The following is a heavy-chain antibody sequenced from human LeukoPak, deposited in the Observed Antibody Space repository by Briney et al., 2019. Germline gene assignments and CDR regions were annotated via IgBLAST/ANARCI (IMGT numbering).Heavy chain of an antibody. CDR3: ARSGIAAAALDY. CDR1: GGSISSGGYY. D-gene: IGHD6-13*01. CDR2: IYYSGST. V-gene: IGHV4-31*03. Sequence: SETLSLTCTVSGGSISSGGYYWSWIRQHPGKGLEWIGYIYYSGSTYYNPSLKSRVTISVDTSKNQFSLKLSSVTAADTAVYYCARSGIAAAALDYWGQGTLVAVSS. J-gene: IGHJ4*02.